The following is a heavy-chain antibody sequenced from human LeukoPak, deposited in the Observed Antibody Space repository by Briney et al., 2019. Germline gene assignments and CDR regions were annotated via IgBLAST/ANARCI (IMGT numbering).Heavy chain of an antibody. CDR1: GYTFTGYY. CDR2: INPNSGGT. D-gene: IGHD3-22*01. Sequence: GASVKVSCKASGYTFTGYYMHWVRQAPGQGLEWMGWINPNSGGTNYAQKFQGGVTMTRDTSISTAYMALSRLRSDDTAVYYCARDRNYYDSSGYYSLDYWGQGTLVTVSS. V-gene: IGHV1-2*02. CDR3: ARDRNYYDSSGYYSLDY. J-gene: IGHJ4*02.